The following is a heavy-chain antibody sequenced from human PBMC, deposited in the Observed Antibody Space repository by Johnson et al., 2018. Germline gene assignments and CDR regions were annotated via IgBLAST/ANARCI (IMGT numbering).Heavy chain of an antibody. D-gene: IGHD4/OR15-4a*01. CDR3: ARAPLTTSENTFEV. Sequence: QVQLVESGAEVKKPGASVKVSCKASGYSFTSYAIHWVRQAPGQRLEWMGWINPANGNTRDSQNFKGRVTMTRDTSARTAYMELRGLTTEDTSLYYCARAPLTTSENTFEVWGQGTMVTVSS. CDR2: INPANGNT. J-gene: IGHJ3*01. CDR1: GYSFTSYA. V-gene: IGHV1-3*01.